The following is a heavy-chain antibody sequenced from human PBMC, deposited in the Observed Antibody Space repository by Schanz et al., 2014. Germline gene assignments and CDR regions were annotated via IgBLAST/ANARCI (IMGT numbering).Heavy chain of an antibody. CDR3: AKSQGSSFDS. Sequence: EVQLLESGGGLVQPGGSLRLSCAASGFTFSTSAMSWVRQVPGKGLEWVSSFNDGGVNKYYADSVKGRFTISSDNSKSTLYLQMSSLRAEDTAVYYCAKSQGSSFDSWGQGTLVIVSS. CDR1: GFTFSTSA. J-gene: IGHJ4*02. CDR2: FNDGGVNK. V-gene: IGHV3-23*01. D-gene: IGHD6-13*01.